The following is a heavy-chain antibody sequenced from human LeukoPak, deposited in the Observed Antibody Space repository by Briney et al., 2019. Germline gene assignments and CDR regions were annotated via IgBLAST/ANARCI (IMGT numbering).Heavy chain of an antibody. Sequence: PGRSLRLSCAASGFTFSTYAMHWVRQAPGKGLEWVAVISFDGGNKYYADSVEGRFTISRDNAKNSLCLQMNSLRDEDTAVYYCARENIVVVTAIRDAFDIWGQGTMVTVSS. J-gene: IGHJ3*02. CDR3: ARENIVVVTAIRDAFDI. CDR1: GFTFSTYA. V-gene: IGHV3-30-3*01. CDR2: ISFDGGNK. D-gene: IGHD2-21*02.